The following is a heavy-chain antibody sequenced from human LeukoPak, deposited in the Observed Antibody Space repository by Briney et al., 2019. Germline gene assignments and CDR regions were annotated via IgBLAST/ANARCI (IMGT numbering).Heavy chain of an antibody. J-gene: IGHJ3*02. D-gene: IGHD2-2*02. CDR2: IIPIFGTA. V-gene: IGHV1-69*13. CDR1: GGTFSSYA. CDR3: ARDAYCSSTSCYSLDAFDI. Sequence: SVKVSCKASGGTFSSYAISWVRQAPGQGLEWMGGIIPIFGTANYAQKFQGRVTITADESTSTAYMELSSLRSEDTAVYYCARDAYCSSTSCYSLDAFDIWGQETMVTVSS.